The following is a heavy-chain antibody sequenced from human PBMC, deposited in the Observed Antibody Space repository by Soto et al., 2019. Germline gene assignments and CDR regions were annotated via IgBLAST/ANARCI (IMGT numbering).Heavy chain of an antibody. CDR3: ARDNPTATPNFYYYYYGMDV. CDR2: IIPIFGTT. Sequence: QVQLVQSGAEVKKPGSSVKVSCKASGRTFSNYAINWVRQAPGQGLEWMGGIIPIFGTTNYAQRFQGRVTVTAGESTGTAYMELSSLTSDDTAIYYCARDNPTATPNFYYYYYGMDVWGQGTTVTVSS. D-gene: IGHD7-27*01. V-gene: IGHV1-69*01. J-gene: IGHJ6*02. CDR1: GRTFSNYA.